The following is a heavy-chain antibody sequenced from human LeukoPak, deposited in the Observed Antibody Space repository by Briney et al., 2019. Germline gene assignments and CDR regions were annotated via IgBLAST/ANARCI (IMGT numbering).Heavy chain of an antibody. Sequence: SETLSLTCTVSGASISSGIYSWSWIRQPPGEGLEWVGHISYSGSAYYSGGTYYNPSLKSRVTISVDKSKNQFSLKLSSVTAADTAVYYCATRRATYSSGWYTPISNWFDPWGQGTLVTVSS. J-gene: IGHJ5*02. CDR2: ISYSGSA. V-gene: IGHV4-39*07. CDR1: GASISSGIYS. CDR3: ATRRATYSSGWYTPISNWFDP. D-gene: IGHD6-19*01.